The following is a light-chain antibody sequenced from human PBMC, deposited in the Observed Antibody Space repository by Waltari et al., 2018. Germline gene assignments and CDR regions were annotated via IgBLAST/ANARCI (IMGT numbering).Light chain of an antibody. CDR2: DVS. CDR1: SGDVGAFHH. J-gene: IGLJ2*01. V-gene: IGLV2-14*03. Sequence: QSALTQPASVSASPGQSITISCTAASGDVGAFHHVPWYQQHPGKAPQLMIYDVSRRPSGISSRFSGSKSGNTASLTISGLQAEDEADYYCSSFIGTKSRIFGGGTKLTVL. CDR3: SSFIGTKSRI.